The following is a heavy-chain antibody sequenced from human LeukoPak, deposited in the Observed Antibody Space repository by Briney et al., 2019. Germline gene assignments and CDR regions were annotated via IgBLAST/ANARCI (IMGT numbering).Heavy chain of an antibody. J-gene: IGHJ4*02. CDR3: AKDSGSPWIQLWLRS. Sequence: GGSLRLSCAASGFTFSSYGMHWVRQAPGKGLEWVAVISYDGSNKYYADSVKGRFTISRDNSKNTLYLQMNSLRAEDTAAYYCAKDSGSPWIQLWLRSWGQGTLVTVSS. CDR2: ISYDGSNK. V-gene: IGHV3-30*18. CDR1: GFTFSSYG. D-gene: IGHD5-18*01.